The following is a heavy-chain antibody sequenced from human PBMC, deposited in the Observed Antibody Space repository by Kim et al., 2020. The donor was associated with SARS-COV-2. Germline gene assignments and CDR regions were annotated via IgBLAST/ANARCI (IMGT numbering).Heavy chain of an antibody. J-gene: IGHJ4*02. V-gene: IGHV4-59*09. D-gene: IGHD2-21*01. CDR2: ST. Sequence: STNHNPALNSRVTISVDTSKNQFSLKLSSVTAADTAVYYCAGGKAVITDYWGQGTLVTVSS. CDR3: AGGKAVITDY.